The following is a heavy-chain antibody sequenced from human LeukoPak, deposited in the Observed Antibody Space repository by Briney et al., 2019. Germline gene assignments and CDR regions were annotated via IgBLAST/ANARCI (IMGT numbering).Heavy chain of an antibody. V-gene: IGHV3-48*01. CDR1: GFTFDNAW. Sequence: PGGSLRLSCAASGFTFDNAWMNWVRQAPGKGLEWISYISSSSSTRFYADSVVGRFTISRDNAKDSVYLQMNGLRADDTATYYCARGILATSDAFDLWGRGTRVSVSS. J-gene: IGHJ3*01. CDR2: ISSSSSTR. CDR3: ARGILATSDAFDL.